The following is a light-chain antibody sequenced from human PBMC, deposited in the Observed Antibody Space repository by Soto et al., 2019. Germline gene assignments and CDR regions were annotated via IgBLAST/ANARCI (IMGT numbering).Light chain of an antibody. V-gene: IGLV2-14*01. CDR1: SSDIGGHNY. CDR3: SSFARTSTLV. CDR2: GVS. Sequence: QSVLTQPASVSGSPGQSITISCTGTSSDIGGHNYVSWYQHHPGKAPKLVIFGVSNRPSGVSSRVSGSKSGNTASLTISGLQAEDEADYYCSSFARTSTLVFGTGTKLTVL. J-gene: IGLJ1*01.